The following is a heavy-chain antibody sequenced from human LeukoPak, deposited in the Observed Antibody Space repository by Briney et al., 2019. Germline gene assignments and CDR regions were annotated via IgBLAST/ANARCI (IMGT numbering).Heavy chain of an antibody. V-gene: IGHV3-11*01. CDR3: AKDLAVRDAFDI. Sequence: GGSLRLSCAASGFTFSDYYMSWIRQAPGKGLEWVSYISSSGSTIYYADSVKGRFTISRDNAKNSLYLQMNSLRAEDTALYYCAKDLAVRDAFDIWGQGTMVTVSS. CDR1: GFTFSDYY. CDR2: ISSSGSTI. D-gene: IGHD1-1*01. J-gene: IGHJ3*02.